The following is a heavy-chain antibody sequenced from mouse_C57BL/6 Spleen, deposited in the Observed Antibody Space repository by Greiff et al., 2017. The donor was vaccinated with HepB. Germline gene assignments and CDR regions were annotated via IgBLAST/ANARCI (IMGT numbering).Heavy chain of an antibody. CDR2: IDPSDSYT. Sequence: QVQLQQPGAELVMPGASVKLSCKASGYTFTSYWMHWVKQRPGQGLEWIGEIDPSDSYTNYNQKVKGKSTLTVDKTSSTAYMQLSSLTSEDSAVYYCARKGYDYDGEYYAMDYWGQGTSVTVSS. J-gene: IGHJ4*01. CDR3: ARKGYDYDGEYYAMDY. D-gene: IGHD2-4*01. V-gene: IGHV1-69*01. CDR1: GYTFTSYW.